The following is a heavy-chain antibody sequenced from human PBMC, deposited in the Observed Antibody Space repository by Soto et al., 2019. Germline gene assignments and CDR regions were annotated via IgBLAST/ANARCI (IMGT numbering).Heavy chain of an antibody. CDR2: ISAYNGNT. D-gene: IGHD5-12*01. J-gene: IGHJ4*02. Sequence: ASVKVSCKASGYTFTSYGISWVRQAPGQGLEWMGWISAYNGNTNFAQKLQGRVSLTTDTSSTTAYMELRSLTPDDTAVYYCARDLVPGYTGFSDYWGQGTLVTVSS. V-gene: IGHV1-18*01. CDR1: GYTFTSYG. CDR3: ARDLVPGYTGFSDY.